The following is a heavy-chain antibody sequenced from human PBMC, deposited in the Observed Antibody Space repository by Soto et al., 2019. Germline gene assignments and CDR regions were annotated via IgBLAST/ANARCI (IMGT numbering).Heavy chain of an antibody. J-gene: IGHJ3*02. D-gene: IGHD3-3*01. V-gene: IGHV1-69*02. Sequence: ASVKVSCKASGGTFSSYTISWVRQAPGQGLEWMGRIIPILGIANYAQKFQGRVTITADKSTSTAYMELSSLRSEDTAVYYCELEFPGTIFGVVTSDDAFDIWGQGTMVTVSS. CDR3: ELEFPGTIFGVVTSDDAFDI. CDR1: GGTFSSYT. CDR2: IIPILGIA.